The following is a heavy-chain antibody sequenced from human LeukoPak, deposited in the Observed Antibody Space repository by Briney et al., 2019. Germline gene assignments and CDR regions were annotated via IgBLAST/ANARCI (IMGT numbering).Heavy chain of an antibody. J-gene: IGHJ4*02. CDR3: ARTRSYGDYGGDY. CDR2: ISYDGSNK. D-gene: IGHD4-17*01. V-gene: IGHV3-30*03. CDR1: GFTFSSYG. Sequence: GGSLRLSCAASGFTFSSYGMHWVRQAPGKGLEWVAVISYDGSNKYYADSVKGRFTISRDNSKNTLYLQMNSLRAEDTAVYYCARTRSYGDYGGDYWGQGTLVTVSS.